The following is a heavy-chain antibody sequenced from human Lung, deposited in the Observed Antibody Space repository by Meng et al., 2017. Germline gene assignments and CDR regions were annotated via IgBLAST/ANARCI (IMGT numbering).Heavy chain of an antibody. CDR2: INHSGST. D-gene: IGHD4-11*01. CDR1: GGSFMDYY. V-gene: IGHV4-34*01. CDR3: ARGPTTMAHDFDY. Sequence: QLQRQQWRAGLLKPSDTLSLTCVVSGGSFMDYYCGWLRQPPGKGLEWIGEINHSGSTNYNPSLESRATISVDTSQNNLSLKLSSVTAADSAVYYCARGPTTMAHDFDYWGQGTLVTVSS. J-gene: IGHJ4*02.